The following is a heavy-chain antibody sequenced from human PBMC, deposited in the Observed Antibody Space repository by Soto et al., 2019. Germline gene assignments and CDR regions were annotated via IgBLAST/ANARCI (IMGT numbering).Heavy chain of an antibody. CDR3: ALLLPSPGTYYFDY. Sequence: SETLSLTCTVSGGSISTADYYWSWIRQPPGKALEWIGYIYYSGSTYYTPSLKSRLTMSVDTSKNQFSLKLTSVTAADTAVYYCALLLPSPGTYYFDYWGQGTLVTVSS. J-gene: IGHJ4*02. CDR1: GGSISTADYY. V-gene: IGHV4-30-4*01. CDR2: IYYSGST. D-gene: IGHD3-3*01.